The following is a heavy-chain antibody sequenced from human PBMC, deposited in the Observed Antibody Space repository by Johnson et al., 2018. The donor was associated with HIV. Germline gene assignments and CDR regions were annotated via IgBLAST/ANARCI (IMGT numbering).Heavy chain of an antibody. D-gene: IGHD3-16*02. CDR3: AKDTRRKLVMITLGGVIAYH. CDR2: ISWNSGSI. V-gene: IGHV3-9*01. J-gene: IGHJ3*01. CDR1: GFTFDDYA. Sequence: VHLVESGGGLVQPGRSLRLSCAASGFTFDDYAMHWVRQAPGKGLEWVSGISWNSGSIGYADSVKGRFTISRDNAKNSLYLQMNSLRAEDTALYYCAKDTRRKLVMITLGGVIAYHWGQGTMVTVSS.